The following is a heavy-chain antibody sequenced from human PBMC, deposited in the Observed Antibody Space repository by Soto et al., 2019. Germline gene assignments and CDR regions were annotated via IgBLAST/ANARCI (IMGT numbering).Heavy chain of an antibody. CDR1: GFTFSNYG. Sequence: QVQLVESGGGVVQPGRSLRLSCAASGFTFSNYGMHWVRQAPGKGLEWVAVISYDGSKKYYGDSVKGRFIISRVNSKNTLYLQMNSLRAEETAVYYCAKVASPHYAILTGYPYWGQGTLVTVS. D-gene: IGHD3-9*01. CDR2: ISYDGSKK. CDR3: AKVASPHYAILTGYPY. J-gene: IGHJ4*02. V-gene: IGHV3-30*18.